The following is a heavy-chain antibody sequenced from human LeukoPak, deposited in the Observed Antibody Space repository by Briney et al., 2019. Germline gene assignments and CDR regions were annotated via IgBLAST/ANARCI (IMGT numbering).Heavy chain of an antibody. CDR2: TYYKSKWYS. J-gene: IGHJ4*02. CDR1: GDSVSSNSAA. V-gene: IGHV6-1*01. D-gene: IGHD2-15*01. Sequence: SQTFSLTCAISGDSVSSNSAAWNWIRQSPSRGLEWLGRTYYKSKWYSDFAISVKSRITINPDTSKNQFSLQLNSVTPEDTAVYYCARDWCSGGTCYHFFDSWGQGTLVTVSS. CDR3: ARDWCSGGTCYHFFDS.